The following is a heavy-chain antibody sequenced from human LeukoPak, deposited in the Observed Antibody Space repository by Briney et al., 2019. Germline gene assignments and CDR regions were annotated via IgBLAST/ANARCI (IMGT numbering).Heavy chain of an antibody. CDR2: INHSGSA. CDR1: GGSFSGYY. CDR3: ARRSYNSPFRY. D-gene: IGHD5-24*01. V-gene: IGHV4-34*01. J-gene: IGHJ4*02. Sequence: KASETLSLTCAVYGGSFSGYYWSWIRQPPGKGLEWIGEINHSGSANYNPSLKSRVTISVDTSKNHFSLNLRSVTAADTAVYYCARRSYNSPFRYWGQGTPVTVSS.